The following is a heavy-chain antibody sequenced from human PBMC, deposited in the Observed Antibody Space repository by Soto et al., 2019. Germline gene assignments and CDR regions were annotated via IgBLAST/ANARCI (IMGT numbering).Heavy chain of an antibody. CDR2: IDPSDSYT. CDR3: AVGAGTTAYYYYGMDV. CDR1: GYSFTSYW. D-gene: IGHD1-1*01. V-gene: IGHV5-10-1*03. Sequence: EVQLVQSGAEVKKPGESLRISCKGSGYSFTSYWISWVRQMPGKGLEWMGRIDPSDSYTNYSPSFQGHVTISADKSISTAYLQWSSLKASDTAMYYCAVGAGTTAYYYYGMDVWGQGTTVTVSS. J-gene: IGHJ6*02.